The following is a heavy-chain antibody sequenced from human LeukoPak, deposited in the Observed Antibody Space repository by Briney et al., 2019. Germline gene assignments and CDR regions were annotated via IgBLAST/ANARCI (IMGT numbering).Heavy chain of an antibody. CDR1: GYSSTSYW. V-gene: IGHV5-51*01. D-gene: IGHD6-19*01. CDR3: ARLWAVAGSRWFDP. Sequence: GESPKISCKVSGYSSTSYWIGWVRQMPGKPLEWKGNIYPGDSYTRYSPSFQGQVTISADKSISTAYLQWTTPKASATAMYYCARLWAVAGSRWFDPWGQGTLVTVSS. CDR2: IYPGDSYT. J-gene: IGHJ5*02.